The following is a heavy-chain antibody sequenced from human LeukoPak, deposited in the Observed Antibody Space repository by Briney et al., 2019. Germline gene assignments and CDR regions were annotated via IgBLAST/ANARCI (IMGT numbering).Heavy chain of an antibody. CDR3: ARASIGVAGDAFDI. CDR2: INPSDGST. D-gene: IGHD6-19*01. CDR1: GYTFTSYY. V-gene: IGHV1-46*01. Sequence: ASVKVSCKASGYTFTSYYMHWVRQAPAQGLEWMGIINPSDGSTSYAQKFQGRVAITRDTSTSTVYMELSSLRSEDTAVYYCARASIGVAGDAFDIWGQGTMVTVSS. J-gene: IGHJ3*02.